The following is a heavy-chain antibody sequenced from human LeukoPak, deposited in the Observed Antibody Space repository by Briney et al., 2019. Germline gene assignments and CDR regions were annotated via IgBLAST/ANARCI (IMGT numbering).Heavy chain of an antibody. CDR2: ISYSGST. J-gene: IGHJ6*03. D-gene: IGHD3-10*01. CDR3: ARSMVRGVMGYYYMDV. V-gene: IGHV4-59*01. CDR1: GGSISSYY. Sequence: SETLSLTCTVSGGSISSYYWSWIRQPPGKGLEWIGYISYSGSTNYNPSLKSRVTISVDTSKNQFSLKLSSVTAADTAVYYCARSMVRGVMGYYYMDVWGKGTTVTISS.